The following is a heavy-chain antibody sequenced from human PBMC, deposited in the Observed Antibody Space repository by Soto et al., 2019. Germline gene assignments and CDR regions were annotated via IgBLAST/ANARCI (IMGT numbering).Heavy chain of an antibody. Sequence: PGGSMRHSCAASGFTFSSYGMHRVRQAPGKGLEWVAVISYDGSNKYYADSVKGRFTISRDNSKNTLYLQMNSLRAEDTAVYYCAKEEDYYGSGSYYKEVFDYWGQGTLVTVSS. CDR3: AKEEDYYGSGSYYKEVFDY. D-gene: IGHD3-10*01. V-gene: IGHV3-30*18. J-gene: IGHJ4*02. CDR2: ISYDGSNK. CDR1: GFTFSSYG.